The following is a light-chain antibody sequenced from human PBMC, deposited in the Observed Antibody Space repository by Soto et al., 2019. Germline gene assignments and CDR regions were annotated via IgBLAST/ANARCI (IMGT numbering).Light chain of an antibody. Sequence: EIVMTKSPATLSVSPGERATLSCRASQSVSSNLAWYQQKPGQAPRLLIYGASTRATGIPARFSGSGSGTEFTLTISSLQSEDFAVYYCQQYNNWPRTFGQGTTVDIK. V-gene: IGKV3-15*01. CDR3: QQYNNWPRT. CDR1: QSVSSN. J-gene: IGKJ1*01. CDR2: GAS.